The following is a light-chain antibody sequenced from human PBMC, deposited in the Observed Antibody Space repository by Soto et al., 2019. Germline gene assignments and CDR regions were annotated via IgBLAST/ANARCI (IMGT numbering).Light chain of an antibody. Sequence: EIVMTQSPATLSVSPGERATLSCRASQSVSSDLAWYQQRPGQAPSLLIYGASTRATGIPARFSGSGSGTEFTLTISSLQSEDVAVYYCQQYNKWPPRFTFGTGTKVEIK. CDR3: QQYNKWPPRFT. J-gene: IGKJ3*01. V-gene: IGKV3-15*01. CDR1: QSVSSD. CDR2: GAS.